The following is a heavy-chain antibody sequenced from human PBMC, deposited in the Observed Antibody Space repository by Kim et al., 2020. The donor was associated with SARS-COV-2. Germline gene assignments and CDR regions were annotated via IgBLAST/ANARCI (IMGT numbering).Heavy chain of an antibody. CDR2: IIPIFGTA. CDR1: GGTFSSYA. CDR3: ARDGDYYYDSSGFDY. V-gene: IGHV1-69*13. J-gene: IGHJ4*02. D-gene: IGHD3-22*01. Sequence: SVKVSCKASGGTFSSYAISWVRQAPGQGLEWMGGIIPIFGTANYAQKFQGRVTITADESTSTAYMELSSMRSEDTAVYYCARDGDYYYDSSGFDYWGQGTLVTVSS.